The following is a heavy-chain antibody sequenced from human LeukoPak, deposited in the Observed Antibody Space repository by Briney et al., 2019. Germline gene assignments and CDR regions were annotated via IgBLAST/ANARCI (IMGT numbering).Heavy chain of an antibody. D-gene: IGHD3-16*01. V-gene: IGHV4-59*01. CDR2: IYYSGST. CDR1: GGSISSYY. CDR3: ARGGVLKSVDY. J-gene: IGHJ4*02. Sequence: SETLSLTCTVSGGSISSYYWSWIRQPPGKGLEWIGYIYYSGSTNYNPSLKSRVTISVDTSKNQFSLRLSSVTAADTAVYYCARGGVLKSVDYWGQGTLVTVSS.